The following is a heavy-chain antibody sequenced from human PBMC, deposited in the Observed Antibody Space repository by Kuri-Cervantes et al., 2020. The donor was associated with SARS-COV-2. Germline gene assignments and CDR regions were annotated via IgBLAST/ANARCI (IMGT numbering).Heavy chain of an antibody. V-gene: IGHV3-13*01. CDR3: ARSQSYCSTTSCYSGGGMDL. CDR1: GFTFTSYV. CDR2: IGPAGDT. J-gene: IGHJ6*02. D-gene: IGHD2-2*01. Sequence: EGSLRLSCAASGFTFTSYVMSWVRQAPGKGLEWVSAIGPAGDTYYPGSVKGRFTIPRENAKNSLYLQMNSLRAGDTAVYYCARSQSYCSTTSCYSGGGMDLWGQGTTVTVSS.